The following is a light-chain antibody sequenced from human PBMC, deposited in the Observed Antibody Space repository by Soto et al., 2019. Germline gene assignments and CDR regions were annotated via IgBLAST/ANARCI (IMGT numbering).Light chain of an antibody. V-gene: IGLV2-14*01. Sequence: QSVLTQPASVSGSPGQSITLSCTGTSSDIGGYDYVSWYQRHPGKAPKLIIYDVNNRPSGVATRFSGSKSGNTASLTISGLQAEDEAAYYCTSYSTGSSHVVFGGGTQLTVL. CDR1: SSDIGGYDY. J-gene: IGLJ2*01. CDR3: TSYSTGSSHVV. CDR2: DVN.